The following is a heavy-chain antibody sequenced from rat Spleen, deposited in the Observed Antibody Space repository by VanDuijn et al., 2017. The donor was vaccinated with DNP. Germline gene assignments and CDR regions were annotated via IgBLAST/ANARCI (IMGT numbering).Heavy chain of an antibody. CDR3: TRRDSSLLLHGFFDY. CDR2: ISTGGGDT. Sequence: EVRLVESGGGLVQPGGSMKLSCAASEFTFNNYYMAWVRQAPTKGLEWVASISTGGGDTYYRDSVKGRFTISRDNARSILYLQMDSLGSEDTATYYCTRRDSSLLLHGFFDYWGQGVMVTVSS. D-gene: IGHD1-1*01. J-gene: IGHJ2*01. V-gene: IGHV5-25*01. CDR1: EFTFNNYY.